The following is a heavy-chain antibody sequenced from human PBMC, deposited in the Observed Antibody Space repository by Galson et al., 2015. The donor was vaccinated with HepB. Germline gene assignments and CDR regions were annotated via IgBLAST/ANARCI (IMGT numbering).Heavy chain of an antibody. D-gene: IGHD5-12*01. CDR3: AADQGGYSGYDYFRYYYYMDV. J-gene: IGHJ6*03. CDR1: GFTFTSSA. Sequence: SVKVSCKASGFTFTSSAVQWVRQARGQRLEWIGWIVVGSGNTNYAQKFQERVTVTRDMSTSTAYMELSSLRSEDTAVYYCAADQGGYSGYDYFRYYYYMDVWGKGTTVTVSS. V-gene: IGHV1-58*01. CDR2: IVVGSGNT.